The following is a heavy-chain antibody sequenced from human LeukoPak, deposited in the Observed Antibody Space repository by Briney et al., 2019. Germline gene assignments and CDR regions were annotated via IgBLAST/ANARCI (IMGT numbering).Heavy chain of an antibody. V-gene: IGHV1-2*02. D-gene: IGHD2-2*03. Sequence: ASVKVSCKASGYTFTSYGISWVRQAPGQGLEWMGWINPNSGGTNYAQKFQGRVAMTRDTSISTAYMELSRLRSDDTAVYYCARDFGYCSSTSCPPLGFDPWGQGTLVTVSS. CDR3: ARDFGYCSSTSCPPLGFDP. CDR1: GYTFTSYG. J-gene: IGHJ5*02. CDR2: INPNSGGT.